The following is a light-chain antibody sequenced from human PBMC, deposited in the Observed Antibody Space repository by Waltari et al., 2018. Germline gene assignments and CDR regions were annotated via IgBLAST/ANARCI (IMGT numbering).Light chain of an antibody. Sequence: DIQMTQSPSTLSASVGDRVTITCRASQNIQIWLTWYQKKPGKAPNLLIYKASSLQSGVPSRFSGSGSRTEFALTINSLQPDDFATYYCQQYDTYPWTFGHGTKVEIK. V-gene: IGKV1-5*03. CDR3: QQYDTYPWT. CDR1: QNIQIW. CDR2: KAS. J-gene: IGKJ1*01.